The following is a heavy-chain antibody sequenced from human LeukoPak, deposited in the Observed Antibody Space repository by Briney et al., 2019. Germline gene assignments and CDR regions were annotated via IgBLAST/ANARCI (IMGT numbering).Heavy chain of an antibody. V-gene: IGHV3-30*18. D-gene: IGHD6-19*01. Sequence: GRSLRLSCAASGFTFSSYGMHWVRQAPGKGLEWVAVISYDGSNKYYADSVKGRFTISRDNSKSTLYLQMNSLRAEDTAVYYCAKEGSGGWYEYYFDYWGQGTLVTVSS. J-gene: IGHJ4*02. CDR1: GFTFSSYG. CDR3: AKEGSGGWYEYYFDY. CDR2: ISYDGSNK.